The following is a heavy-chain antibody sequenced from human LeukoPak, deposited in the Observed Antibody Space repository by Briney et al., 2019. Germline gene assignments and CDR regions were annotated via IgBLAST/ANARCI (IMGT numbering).Heavy chain of an antibody. Sequence: GGSLRLSCAASGFTVSSNYMSGVRQAPGKGLEWVSVIYSGGSTYYADSVKGRFTISRDNSKNTLYLQMNSLRAEDTAVYYCASLLGGYDSSGYRGAFDYWGQGTLVTVSS. J-gene: IGHJ4*02. CDR2: IYSGGST. D-gene: IGHD3-22*01. CDR1: GFTVSSNY. V-gene: IGHV3-53*01. CDR3: ASLLGGYDSSGYRGAFDY.